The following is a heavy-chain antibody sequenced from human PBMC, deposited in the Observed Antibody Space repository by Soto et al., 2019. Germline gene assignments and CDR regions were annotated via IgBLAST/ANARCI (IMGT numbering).Heavy chain of an antibody. Sequence: GGSLRLSCAASGFTFSRYSINWVRQAPGKGLEWVSSISSTSTYLYYADSVKGRFTISRDNAKNSLYLQMNSLRVEDTAVYYCARGLSGRQMVRRYYYYGMDVWGQGTTVTVSS. J-gene: IGHJ6*02. CDR3: ARGLSGRQMVRRYYYYGMDV. CDR2: ISSTSTYL. CDR1: GFTFSRYS. D-gene: IGHD6-13*01. V-gene: IGHV3-21*04.